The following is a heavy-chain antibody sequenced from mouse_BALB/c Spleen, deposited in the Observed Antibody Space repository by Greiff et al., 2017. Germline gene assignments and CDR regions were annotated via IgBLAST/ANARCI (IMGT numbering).Heavy chain of an antibody. V-gene: IGHV5-12-1*01. CDR1: GFAFSSYD. D-gene: IGHD1-3*01. Sequence: EVQRVESGGGLVKPGGSLKLSCAASGFAFSSYDMSWVRQTPEKRLEWVAYISSGGGSTYYPDTVKGRFTISRDNAKNTLYLQMSSLKSEDTAMYYCARLTSWFAYWGQGTLVTVSA. CDR3: ARLTSWFAY. J-gene: IGHJ3*01. CDR2: ISSGGGST.